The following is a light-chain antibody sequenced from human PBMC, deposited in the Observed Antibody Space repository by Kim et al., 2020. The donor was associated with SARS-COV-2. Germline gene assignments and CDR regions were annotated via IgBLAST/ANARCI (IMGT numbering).Light chain of an antibody. Sequence: QSALTQPPSASGSPGQSVTISCTGTSSDVGYYNYVSWYQQYPGKAPKLMIYEVSERPSGVPDRFSGSKSANTASLTVSGLQAEDEAHYYCSSFAGSNTWVFGGGTKVTVL. CDR1: SSDVGYYNY. J-gene: IGLJ2*01. CDR3: SSFAGSNTWV. V-gene: IGLV2-8*01. CDR2: EVS.